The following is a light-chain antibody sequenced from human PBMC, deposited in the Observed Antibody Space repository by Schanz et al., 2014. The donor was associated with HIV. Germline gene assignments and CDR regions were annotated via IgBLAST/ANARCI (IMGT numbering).Light chain of an antibody. CDR2: GAS. J-gene: IGKJ4*01. CDR3: QQYGNSLT. Sequence: EIVVTQSPGTVSLSPGARAILSCRASQSVRSNFLAWYQQKPGQAPRLLIYGASIRATGIPDRFSGSGSGTDFTLTISSLEPEDIAVYYCQQYGNSLTFGGGTNVDI. CDR1: QSVRSNF. V-gene: IGKV3-20*01.